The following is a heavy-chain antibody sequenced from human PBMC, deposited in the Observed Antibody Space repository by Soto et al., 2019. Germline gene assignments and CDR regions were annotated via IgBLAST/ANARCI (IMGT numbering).Heavy chain of an antibody. Sequence: QVQLVESGGGVVQPGRSLRLSCAASGFTFSSYGMHWVRQAPGKGLEWVAVISYDGSNKYYADSVKGRFTISRDNSKNTLYLQMNSLRAEDTAVYYCAKSWGHWPYYYYGMDVWGQGTTVTVSS. CDR2: ISYDGSNK. J-gene: IGHJ6*02. D-gene: IGHD3-16*01. V-gene: IGHV3-30*18. CDR1: GFTFSSYG. CDR3: AKSWGHWPYYYYGMDV.